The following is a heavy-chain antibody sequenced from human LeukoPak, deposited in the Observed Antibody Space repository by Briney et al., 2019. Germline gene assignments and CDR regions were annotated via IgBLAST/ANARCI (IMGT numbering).Heavy chain of an antibody. Sequence: GGSLRLSCAASGFTFSSYSMNWVRQAPGKGLVWVSRINSDGSNTNYADPVKGRFTISRDNAKSTLYLQMNSLRAEDTAVYYCARSVDIVATMGDPWGQGTLVTVSS. J-gene: IGHJ5*02. V-gene: IGHV3-74*01. D-gene: IGHD5-12*01. CDR1: GFTFSSYS. CDR3: ARSVDIVATMGDP. CDR2: INSDGSNT.